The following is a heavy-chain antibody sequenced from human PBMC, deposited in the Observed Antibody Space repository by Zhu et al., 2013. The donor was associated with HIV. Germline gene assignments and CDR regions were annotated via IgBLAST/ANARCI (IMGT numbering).Heavy chain of an antibody. CDR3: ARAPIRILGVAGPYYFDS. Sequence: QVRLMQSESEVKRPGASVRVSCRPSGYIFSQNYIYWVRQTSRQGFEWMGWMNPDTGGTKIAQKFRGRTSLTRDTSISTAYLDLTTLRSEDTAIYYCARAPIRILGVAGPYYFDSWGQGTLVTVSS. CDR2: MNPDTGGT. D-gene: IGHD6-19*01. CDR1: GYIFSQNY. V-gene: IGHV1-2*02. J-gene: IGHJ4*02.